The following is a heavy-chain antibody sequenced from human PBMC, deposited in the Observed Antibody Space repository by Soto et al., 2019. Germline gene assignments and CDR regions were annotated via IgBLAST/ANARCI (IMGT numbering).Heavy chain of an antibody. CDR1: GFTFSDYW. Sequence: GSLRLSCAASGFTFSDYWMSWVRQAPGKGLEWVASIKQDGSEKFYVDSVKGRFTISRDNAKSSLYLQMNSLRAEDTAVYYCANTEIGPSAYWGHGILVTVSS. V-gene: IGHV3-7*01. D-gene: IGHD2-2*02. J-gene: IGHJ4*01. CDR2: IKQDGSEK. CDR3: ANTEIGPSAY.